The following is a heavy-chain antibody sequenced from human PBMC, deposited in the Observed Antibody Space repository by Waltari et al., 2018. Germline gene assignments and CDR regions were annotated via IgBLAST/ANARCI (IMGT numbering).Heavy chain of an antibody. CDR1: GFTFSSYA. V-gene: IGHV3-23*01. CDR2: ISVSGGRT. Sequence: EVQLLESGGGLVQPGGSLRLSCAASGFTFSSYAMSWVRQAPGEVLEWVAAISVSGGRTDYADSVKGRFTISRDNSKNTLYLQMNSLRAEDTAVYYCAKDVITWDDAFDIWGQGTMVTVSS. D-gene: IGHD7-27*01. CDR3: AKDVITWDDAFDI. J-gene: IGHJ3*02.